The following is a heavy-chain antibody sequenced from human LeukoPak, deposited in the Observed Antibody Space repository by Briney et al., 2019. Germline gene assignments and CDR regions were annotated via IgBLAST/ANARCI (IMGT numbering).Heavy chain of an antibody. CDR1: GFTLSGSA. CDR2: IRSRANSYAT. J-gene: IGHJ4*02. D-gene: IGHD3-22*01. Sequence: GGFLRLSCAASGFTLSGSAMHWVRQACGKGLEWVGRIRSRANSYATAYAASVKGRFTISRDDSKNTAYLQMNSLKTGDTAVYYCTRRGEGTDSSGYYYFNYWGQGTLVTVSS. V-gene: IGHV3-73*01. CDR3: TRRGEGTDSSGYYYFNY.